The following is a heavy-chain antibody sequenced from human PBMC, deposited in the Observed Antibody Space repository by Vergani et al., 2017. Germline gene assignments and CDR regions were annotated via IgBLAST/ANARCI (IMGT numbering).Heavy chain of an antibody. V-gene: IGHV3-74*01. J-gene: IGHJ5*02. CDR3: GRELGIP. D-gene: IGHD3-16*01. Sequence: EVQLVESGGGLVQPGGSLRLSCSGSGFTFSNNWMHRVRQAPGKGLEWVSRINSDGSSTSYADSVKGRFTISRDNAKNTLYLKMNSLRAEDTAVYYCGRELGIPWGQGTLVTVSS. CDR2: INSDGSST. CDR1: GFTFSNNW.